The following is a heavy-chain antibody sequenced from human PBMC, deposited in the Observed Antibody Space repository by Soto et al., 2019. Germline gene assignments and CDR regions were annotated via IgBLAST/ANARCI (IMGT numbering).Heavy chain of an antibody. CDR2: INAGNGNT. D-gene: IGHD2-21*01. V-gene: IGHV1-3*01. CDR1: GYACTSSA. J-gene: IGHJ2*01. Sequence: ASVKRSSNASGYACTSSAMHWVRQAPGQRLEWMGWINAGNGNTQHSQKFQGRVTITRDTSSSTAYMERISLRSYATHVYYSASVPLYSLGALRGRGTLVTVSS. CDR3: ASVPLYSLGAL.